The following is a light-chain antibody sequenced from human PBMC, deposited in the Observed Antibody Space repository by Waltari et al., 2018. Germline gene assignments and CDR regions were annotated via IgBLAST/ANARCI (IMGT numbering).Light chain of an antibody. CDR1: QSISSY. CDR3: QQSFSTPYT. J-gene: IGKJ2*01. CDR2: STS. Sequence: DIRMTQSPPPLSASLGDNGTITCLASQSISSYVNWYQQKPGKAPKLLMYSTSSLQSGVPSRFSGSGSGTDFTLTVSSLQPEDFATYYCQQSFSTPYTFGQGTKLEIK. V-gene: IGKV1-39*01.